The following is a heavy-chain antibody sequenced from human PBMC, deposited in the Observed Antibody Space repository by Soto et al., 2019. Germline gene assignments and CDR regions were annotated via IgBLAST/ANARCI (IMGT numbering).Heavy chain of an antibody. D-gene: IGHD3-3*01. Sequence: EVQLVESGGGLVKPGGSLRLSCAASGFTFSSYSMNWVRQAPGKGLEWVSAISSSSSYIYYADSVKGRFTISRDNAKNSLDLQMNSLRAEDTAVYYCATYDFWSGYDIDYWGQGTLVTVSS. V-gene: IGHV3-21*01. CDR1: GFTFSSYS. J-gene: IGHJ4*02. CDR2: ISSSSSYI. CDR3: ATYDFWSGYDIDY.